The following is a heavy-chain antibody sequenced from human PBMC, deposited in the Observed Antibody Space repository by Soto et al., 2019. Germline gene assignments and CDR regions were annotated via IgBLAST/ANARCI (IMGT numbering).Heavy chain of an antibody. D-gene: IGHD4-17*01. Sequence: EXSVKVSCKASVYTFTSYDINWVRQATGQGLEWMGWMNPNSGNTGYAQKFQGRVTMTRNTSISTAYMELSSLRSEDTAVYYCARGLYGGAAFDIWGQGTMVTVSS. J-gene: IGHJ3*02. CDR3: ARGLYGGAAFDI. CDR1: VYTFTSYD. CDR2: MNPNSGNT. V-gene: IGHV1-8*01.